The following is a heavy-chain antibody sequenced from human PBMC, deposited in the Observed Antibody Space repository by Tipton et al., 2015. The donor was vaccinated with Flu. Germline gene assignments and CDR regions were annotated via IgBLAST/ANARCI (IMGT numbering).Heavy chain of an antibody. J-gene: IGHJ4*02. Sequence: QLVQSGGGVVQPGRSLRLSCAASGFTFSNYGMHWVRQPPGKGLEWVAIISCDGSNKNYADSVKGRFTISRDNSKNTLYLQMNSLRSDDTSVYYCAKDDSIWGYYETSGYYDSWGQGTLVTVSS. CDR3: AKDDSIWGYYETSGYYDS. D-gene: IGHD3-22*01. CDR2: ISCDGSNK. CDR1: GFTFSNYG. V-gene: IGHV3-30*18.